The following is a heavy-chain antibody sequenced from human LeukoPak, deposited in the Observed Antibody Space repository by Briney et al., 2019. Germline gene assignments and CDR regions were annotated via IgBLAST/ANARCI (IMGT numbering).Heavy chain of an antibody. D-gene: IGHD3-9*01. V-gene: IGHV3-21*01. J-gene: IGHJ4*02. CDR3: ARDNPSRYYDILTGPHDY. CDR2: ISSSSSYI. CDR1: GFTFSIYS. Sequence: NPGGSLRLSCAASGFTFSIYSMNWVRQAPGKGLEWVSSISSSSSYIYYADSVKGRFTISRDNAKNSLYLQMNSLRAVDTAVYYCARDNPSRYYDILTGPHDYWGQGTLVTVSS.